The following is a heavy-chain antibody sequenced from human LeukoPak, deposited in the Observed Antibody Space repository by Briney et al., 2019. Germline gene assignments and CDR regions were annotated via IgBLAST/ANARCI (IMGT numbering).Heavy chain of an antibody. V-gene: IGHV3-21*01. CDR1: GFTFSSYS. Sequence: GGSLRLSCAASGFTFSSYSMNWVRQAPGKGLEWVSSISSSSSYIYYADSVKGRFIISRDNAKNSLYLQMNSLRAEDTAVYYCASPGIAAAGRYSYYGMDVWGQGTAVTVSS. CDR3: ASPGIAAAGRYSYYGMDV. CDR2: ISSSSSYI. D-gene: IGHD6-13*01. J-gene: IGHJ6*02.